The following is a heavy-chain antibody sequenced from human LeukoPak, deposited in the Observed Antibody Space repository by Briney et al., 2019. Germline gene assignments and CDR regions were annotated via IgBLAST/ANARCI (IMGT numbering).Heavy chain of an antibody. J-gene: IGHJ3*02. CDR1: GFTFSDYY. Sequence: GGSLRLSCAASGFTFSDYYMSWIRQAPGKGLEWVSYISSSSSTIYYADSVKGRFTISRDNAKNSLYLQMNSLRAEDTAVYYCARDWSGSLLGAFDIWGQGTMVTVSS. CDR2: ISSSSSTI. D-gene: IGHD1-26*01. V-gene: IGHV3-11*04. CDR3: ARDWSGSLLGAFDI.